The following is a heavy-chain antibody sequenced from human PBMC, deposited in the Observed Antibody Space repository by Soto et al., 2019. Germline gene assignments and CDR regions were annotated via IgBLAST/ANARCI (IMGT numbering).Heavy chain of an antibody. V-gene: IGHV1-69*13. CDR3: ARTYRRYCTNGVCYTNYFDY. J-gene: IGHJ4*02. Sequence: GPSVKVSCKASGGTFSSYAISWVRQAPGQGLEWMGWIIPIFGTANYAQKFQGRVTITADESTSTAYMELSSLRSEDTAVYYCARTYRRYCTNGVCYTNYFDYWGQGTLVTVSS. CDR1: GGTFSSYA. CDR2: IIPIFGTA. D-gene: IGHD2-8*01.